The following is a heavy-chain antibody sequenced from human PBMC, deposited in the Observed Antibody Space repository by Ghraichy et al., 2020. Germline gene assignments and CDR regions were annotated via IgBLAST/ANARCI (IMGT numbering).Heavy chain of an antibody. V-gene: IGHV3-9*01. Sequence: GGSLRLSCTASGFTFVDYAMHWVRQVPGKGLEWVSGISWNSGNSGYADFVKGRFTISRDNAKNSLYLDMNSLSPEDTAFYYCEKDPQSHYSTLLRSSFDLGGPGTRVTV. D-gene: IGHD6-13*01. CDR2: ISWNSGNS. CDR3: EKDPQSHYSTLLRSSFDL. CDR1: GFTFVDYA. J-gene: IGHJ4*02.